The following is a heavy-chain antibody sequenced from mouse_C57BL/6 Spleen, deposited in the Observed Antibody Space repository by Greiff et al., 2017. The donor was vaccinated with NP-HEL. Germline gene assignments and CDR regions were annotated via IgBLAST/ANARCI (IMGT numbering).Heavy chain of an antibody. D-gene: IGHD1-1*01. CDR1: YTFTDYYM. CDR2: YPGSGNTY. Sequence: VQLQQSGPELVKPGASVKMSCKASGYTFTDYYMHWVKQKPGKGLEWIGEIYPGSGNTYYNEKFKGKATLTADTSSSTAYMQLSSLTSEDSAVYFCARPYYYGSSVFAYWGQGTLVTVSA. V-gene: IGHV1-83*01. J-gene: IGHJ3*01. CDR3: RPYYYGSSVFAY.